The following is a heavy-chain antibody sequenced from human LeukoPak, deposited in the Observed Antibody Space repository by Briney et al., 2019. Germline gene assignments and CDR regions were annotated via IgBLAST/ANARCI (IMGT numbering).Heavy chain of an antibody. CDR3: AKDVIGCSGGSCYSVLLDY. Sequence: GGSLRLSCAASGFTFSSYAMSWVRQAPGKGLEWVSAISGSGGSTYYADSVKGRFTISRGNSKNTLYLQMNSLRAEDTAVYYCAKDVIGCSGGSCYSVLLDYWGQGTLVTVSS. J-gene: IGHJ4*02. D-gene: IGHD2-15*01. V-gene: IGHV3-23*01. CDR1: GFTFSSYA. CDR2: ISGSGGST.